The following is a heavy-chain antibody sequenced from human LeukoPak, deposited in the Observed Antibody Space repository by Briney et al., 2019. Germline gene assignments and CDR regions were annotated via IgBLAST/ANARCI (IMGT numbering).Heavy chain of an antibody. D-gene: IGHD3-22*01. CDR2: FDPEDGET. V-gene: IGHV1-24*01. J-gene: IGHJ5*02. CDR1: GYTLTELS. CDR3: ATDTHSHDSRGYGFDA. Sequence: GASVKVSCKASGYTLTELSMHWVRQAPGKELEWMEGFDPEDGETIYAQKFQGRVTMTEDTSTDTAYMELSSLRSEDTAVYYCATDTHSHDSRGYGFDAWGQGSLVTVSS.